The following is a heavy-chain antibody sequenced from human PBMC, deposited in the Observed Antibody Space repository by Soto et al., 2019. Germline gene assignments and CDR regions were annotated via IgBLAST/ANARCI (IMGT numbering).Heavy chain of an antibody. J-gene: IGHJ4*02. D-gene: IGHD6-13*01. Sequence: PGESLKISCKGSGYSFTSYWIGWVRQMPGKGLEWMGIIYPGDSDTRYSPSFQGQVTISADKSISTAYLQWSSLRASDIAMYYCARVWLDSSSWLIDYWGQGTLVTVSS. CDR3: ARVWLDSSSWLIDY. V-gene: IGHV5-51*01. CDR2: IYPGDSDT. CDR1: GYSFTSYW.